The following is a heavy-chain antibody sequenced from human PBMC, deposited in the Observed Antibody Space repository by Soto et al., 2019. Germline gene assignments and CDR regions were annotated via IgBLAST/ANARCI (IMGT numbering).Heavy chain of an antibody. CDR3: ARDGGRYSGYGGLFDH. V-gene: IGHV3-11*01. CDR2: ISSSGDNI. J-gene: IGHJ4*02. CDR1: GFTFSDYY. D-gene: IGHD5-12*01. Sequence: QVQLVESGGGLVKPGGSLRLSCAASGFTFSDYYMSWIRQAPGKGLEWVSYISSSGDNIYYPDSVKGRFTVSRDNANNSLYLQVNSLRAEDTAVYYCARDGGRYSGYGGLFDHWGQGTLGTVSS.